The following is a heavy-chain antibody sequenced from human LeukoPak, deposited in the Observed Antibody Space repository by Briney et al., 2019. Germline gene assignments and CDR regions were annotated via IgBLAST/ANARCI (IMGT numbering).Heavy chain of an antibody. V-gene: IGHV3-48*03. CDR3: ARCGRRGSSGWYIYYYGMDV. CDR1: GFTFGSTE. CDR2: ISISGSTI. Sequence: GRSPRLSCAASGFTFGSTEMNCVRHAARDWREWVSYISISGSTIYYADSVKGRFTISRDNAKYPLYLQMNSLRAEDTAVYYCARCGRRGSSGWYIYYYGMDVWGQGTTVTVSS. D-gene: IGHD6-19*01. J-gene: IGHJ6*02.